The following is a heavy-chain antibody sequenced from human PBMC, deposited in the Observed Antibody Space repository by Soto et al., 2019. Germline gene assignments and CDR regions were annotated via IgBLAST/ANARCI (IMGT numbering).Heavy chain of an antibody. CDR2: INHSGST. CDR3: ARTYYDILTGYHSYYYGMDV. Sequence: SETLSLTCAVYGGSFSGYYWSWIRQPPGKGLEWIGEINHSGSTNYNPSLKSRVTISVDTSKNQFSLKLSSVTAADTAVYYCARTYYDILTGYHSYYYGMDVWGQGTTVTVSS. D-gene: IGHD3-9*01. V-gene: IGHV4-34*01. J-gene: IGHJ6*02. CDR1: GGSFSGYY.